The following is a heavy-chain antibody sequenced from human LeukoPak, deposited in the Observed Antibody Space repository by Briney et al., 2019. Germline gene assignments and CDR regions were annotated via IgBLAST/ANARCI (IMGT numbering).Heavy chain of an antibody. D-gene: IGHD2-15*01. V-gene: IGHV3-30-3*01. J-gene: IGHJ4*02. CDR3: ARDPLYCSGGSCYSYYFDY. CDR2: ISYDGSSK. Sequence: GRSLRLSCAASGFTFSSYAMHWVRQAPGKGLEWVAVISYDGSSKYYADSVKGRFTISRDNSKNTLYLQMNSLRAEDTAVYYCARDPLYCSGGSCYSYYFDYWGQGTLVTVSS. CDR1: GFTFSSYA.